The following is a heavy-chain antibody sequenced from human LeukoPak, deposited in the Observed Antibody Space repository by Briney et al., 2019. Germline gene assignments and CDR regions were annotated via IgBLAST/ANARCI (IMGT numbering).Heavy chain of an antibody. CDR3: ARVASKRGMDV. Sequence: SETLSLTCSVSGGSIGSYHWSWIRQPPGKGLEWIGHVHYTWNTKYNPSLTGRVSISLDRSKNQFPLSLSSLTAADTAVYYCARVASKRGMDVWGQGTTVIVSS. V-gene: IGHV4-59*01. J-gene: IGHJ6*02. CDR2: VHYTWNT. CDR1: GGSIGSYH.